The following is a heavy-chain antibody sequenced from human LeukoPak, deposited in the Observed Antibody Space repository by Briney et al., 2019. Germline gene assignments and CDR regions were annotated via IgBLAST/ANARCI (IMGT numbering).Heavy chain of an antibody. V-gene: IGHV3-53*01. CDR3: ARDETYYDILTGFYYYYGMDV. J-gene: IGHJ6*02. D-gene: IGHD3-9*01. CDR2: IYSGGST. CDR1: GFTVSSNY. Sequence: PGGSLRLSCAASGFTVSSNYMSWVRQAPGKGLGWVSVIYSGGSTYYADSVKGRFTISRDNSKNTLYLQMNSLRAEDTAVYYCARDETYYDILTGFYYYYGMDVWGQGTTVTVSS.